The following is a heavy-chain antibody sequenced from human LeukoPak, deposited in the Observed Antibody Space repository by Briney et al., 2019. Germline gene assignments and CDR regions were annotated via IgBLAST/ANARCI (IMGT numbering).Heavy chain of an antibody. Sequence: PGRSLRLSCAPASFTFSNSGMHWVRQAPGKGLEWVAAISYAGGNKYYADSVKGRFTISRDNSKNTLYLQMNSLRAEDTAVYFCANDPRQMTTVTTYYFDYWGQGTLVTFSS. CDR2: ISYAGGNK. CDR3: ANDPRQMTTVTTYYFDY. CDR1: SFTFSNSG. V-gene: IGHV3-30*18. D-gene: IGHD4-17*01. J-gene: IGHJ4*02.